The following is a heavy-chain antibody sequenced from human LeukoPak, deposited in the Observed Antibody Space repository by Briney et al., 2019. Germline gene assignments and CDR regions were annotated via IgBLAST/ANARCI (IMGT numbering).Heavy chain of an antibody. CDR1: GFTFSSYE. CDR3: ATFPNYYSYGMDV. J-gene: IGHJ6*04. Sequence: GGSLRLSCAASGFTFSSYERNWVRQAPGKGLEWVSYISSSGSTIYYADSVKGRFTISRDNAKNSLYLQMNSLRAEDTAVYYCATFPNYYSYGMDVWGKGTTVTVSS. CDR2: ISSSGSTI. V-gene: IGHV3-48*03.